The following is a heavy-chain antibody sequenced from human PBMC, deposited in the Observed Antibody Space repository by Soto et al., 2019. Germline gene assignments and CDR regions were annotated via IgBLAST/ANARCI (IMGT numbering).Heavy chain of an antibody. CDR1: ESTLSSHW. D-gene: IGHD3-16*01. Sequence: EVQLVESGGGLVQPEGSLRLSCTASESTLSSHWMHWVRQAPGKGLVWVSRINSDGSSTTYADSVKGRFTISRDNAKNTRELHRNRLRAAGTDVDMWVSGMEEWGRPRVICGQGRLVSVSS. CDR2: INSDGSST. V-gene: IGHV3-74*03. J-gene: IGHJ3*02. CDR3: VSGMEEWGRPRVI.